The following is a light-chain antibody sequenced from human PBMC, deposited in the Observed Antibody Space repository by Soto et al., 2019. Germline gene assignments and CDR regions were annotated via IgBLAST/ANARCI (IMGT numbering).Light chain of an antibody. CDR3: SSYAVNNKVV. Sequence: QSVLTQPPSASGTPGQRVTISCSGSSSNIGSNYVYWYQQLPGTAPKLLIYRNNQRPSGVPDRFSGSKSGTSASLAISGLRSEDEADYYCSSYAVNNKVVFGGGTKLTVL. CDR2: RNN. J-gene: IGLJ2*01. V-gene: IGLV1-47*01. CDR1: SSNIGSNY.